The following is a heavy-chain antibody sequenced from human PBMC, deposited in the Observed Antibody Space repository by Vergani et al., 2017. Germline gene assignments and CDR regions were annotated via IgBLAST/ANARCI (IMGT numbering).Heavy chain of an antibody. D-gene: IGHD4-23*01. J-gene: IGHJ5*02. CDR2: IYHSGST. V-gene: IGHV4-30-2*01. Sequence: QLQLQESGSGLVKPSQTLSLTCAVSGGSISSGGYSWSWIRQPPGKGREWIGYIYHSGSTYYNPSLKSRVTISVDRSKNQFSLKLSSVTAADTAVYYCARCAGNYGGNSEYNWFDPWGQGTLVTVSS. CDR3: ARCAGNYGGNSEYNWFDP. CDR1: GGSISSGGYS.